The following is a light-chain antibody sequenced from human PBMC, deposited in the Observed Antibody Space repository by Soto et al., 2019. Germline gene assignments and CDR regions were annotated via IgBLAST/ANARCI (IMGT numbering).Light chain of an antibody. CDR1: QSLNNG. Sequence: DIQMTQSPSTLSASVGEIVTISCGASQSLNNGLAWYQQKPGRAPNLLIYDASTLERGVPSRFSGSGSGTEYTLTISSLQPDDFATYYCQQYNSYSFGQGTKVDIK. CDR2: DAS. J-gene: IGKJ1*01. V-gene: IGKV1-5*01. CDR3: QQYNSYS.